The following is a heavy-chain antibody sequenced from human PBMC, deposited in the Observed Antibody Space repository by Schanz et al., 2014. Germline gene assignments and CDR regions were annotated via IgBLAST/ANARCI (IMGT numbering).Heavy chain of an antibody. Sequence: QVQLQQWGAGLLKPSETLSLTCAVDGGSFSGYYWSWIRQSPDKGLEWIGEINHSANTTYNPSLKSRVTISKDTSKNQFSLKRTSVTAADTAVYYCARDMVENWFDSWGQGTLVTVSS. CDR3: ARDMVENWFDS. CDR2: INHSANT. J-gene: IGHJ5*01. V-gene: IGHV4-34*01. D-gene: IGHD3-10*01. CDR1: GGSFSGYY.